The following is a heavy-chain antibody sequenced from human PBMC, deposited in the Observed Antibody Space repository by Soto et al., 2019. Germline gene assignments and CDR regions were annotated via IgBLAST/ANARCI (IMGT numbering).Heavy chain of an antibody. D-gene: IGHD1-26*01. CDR1: GFTFSGSA. CDR2: IRSKANSYAT. V-gene: IGHV3-73*02. CDR3: TTHLDSGSYVVSY. J-gene: IGHJ4*02. Sequence: EVQLVESGGGLVQPGGSLKLSCAASGFTFSGSAMHWVRQASGKGLEWVGRIRSKANSYATAYAASVKGRFTISRDDSKNTAYLQMNSLKTEDTAVYYCTTHLDSGSYVVSYWGQGTLVTVSS.